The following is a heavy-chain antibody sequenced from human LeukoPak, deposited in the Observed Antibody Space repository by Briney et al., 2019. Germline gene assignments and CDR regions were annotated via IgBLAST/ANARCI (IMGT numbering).Heavy chain of an antibody. D-gene: IGHD4-11*01. CDR1: GFTFSSYA. V-gene: IGHV3-23*01. CDR3: AKDRAWPTVKGSEWDY. CDR2: ISGSGTST. Sequence: GGSLRLSCAGSGFTFSSYAVSWVRQAPGKGLEWVSGISGSGTSTYYADSVKGRFTISRDNSKNTLYLQMNSLRAEDTAVYYCAKDRAWPTVKGSEWDYWGQGTLVTVSS. J-gene: IGHJ4*02.